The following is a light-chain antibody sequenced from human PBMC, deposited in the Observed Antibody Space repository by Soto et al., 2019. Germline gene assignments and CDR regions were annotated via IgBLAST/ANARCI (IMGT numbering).Light chain of an antibody. J-gene: IGKJ4*01. Sequence: EIVMTQSPATLSVSPGERATLSCRTSQSVSNYLAWYQEKPGQAPRLLIYGASNRATGIPARFSGSGSGTDFTLTISSLEPEDFAIYYCQQRSTWPGITFGGGTEVDIK. CDR2: GAS. V-gene: IGKV3-11*01. CDR1: QSVSNY. CDR3: QQRSTWPGIT.